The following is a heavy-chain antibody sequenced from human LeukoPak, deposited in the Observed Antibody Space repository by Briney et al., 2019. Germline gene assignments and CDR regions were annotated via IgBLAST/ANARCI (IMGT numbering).Heavy chain of an antibody. CDR3: AKGGVAIGNRSGSYPTLWDLDAFDI. Sequence: PGGSLRLSCAASGFTFSSYGMHWVRQAPGKGLEWVAFIRYDGSNKYYADSVKGRFTISRDNSKNTLYLQMNSLRAEDTAVYYCAKGGVAIGNRSGSYPTLWDLDAFDIWGQGTMVTVSS. CDR1: GFTFSSYG. CDR2: IRYDGSNK. J-gene: IGHJ3*02. D-gene: IGHD1-26*01. V-gene: IGHV3-30*02.